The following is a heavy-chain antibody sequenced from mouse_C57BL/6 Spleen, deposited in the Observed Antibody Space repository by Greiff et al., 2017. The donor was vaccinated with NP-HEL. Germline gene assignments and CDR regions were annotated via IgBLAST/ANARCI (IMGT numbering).Heavy chain of an antibody. Sequence: EVKLMESGGGLVQPGGSMKLSCAASGFTFSDAWMDWVRQSPEKGLEWVAEIRNKANNHATYYAESVKGRFTISRDDSKSSVYLQMNSLRAEDTGIYYCTRGDYDGTEYFDVWGTGTTVTVSS. CDR3: TRGDYDGTEYFDV. CDR1: GFTFSDAW. V-gene: IGHV6-6*01. J-gene: IGHJ1*03. D-gene: IGHD2-4*01. CDR2: IRNKANNHAT.